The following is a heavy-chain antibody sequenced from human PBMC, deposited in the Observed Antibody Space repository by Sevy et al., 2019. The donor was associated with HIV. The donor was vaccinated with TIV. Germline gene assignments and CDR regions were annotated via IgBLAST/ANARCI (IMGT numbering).Heavy chain of an antibody. Sequence: ASVKVSCKTSASTFTAYYMHWLRQAPGQGLEWMGWINPNSDGTKYAQRFQGRVSMTADTSISTAYMELSRLTSDDTAGYYCGRDGVIFGGGGGLDVWGQGTTVTVSS. CDR3: GRDGVIFGGGGGLDV. V-gene: IGHV1-2*02. CDR1: ASTFTAYY. J-gene: IGHJ6*02. CDR2: INPNSDGT. D-gene: IGHD3-3*02.